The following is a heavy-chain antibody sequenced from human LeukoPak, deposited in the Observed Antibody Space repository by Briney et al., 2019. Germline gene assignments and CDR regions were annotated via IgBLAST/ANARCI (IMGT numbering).Heavy chain of an antibody. CDR1: GFTFRSYS. V-gene: IGHV3-48*02. CDR2: ISSSSSTI. CDR3: ARDSYYGSGSLSFDY. Sequence: GGSLRLSCAASGFTFRSYSMNWVRQAPGKGLEWVSYISSSSSTIYYADSVKGRFTISRDNAKNSLYLQMNSLRDEDTAVYYCARDSYYGSGSLSFDYWGQGTLVTVSS. D-gene: IGHD3-10*01. J-gene: IGHJ4*02.